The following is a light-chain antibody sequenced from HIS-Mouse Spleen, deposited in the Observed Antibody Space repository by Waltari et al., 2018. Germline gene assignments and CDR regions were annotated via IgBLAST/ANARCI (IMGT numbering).Light chain of an antibody. CDR2: AAS. V-gene: IGKV1-9*01. J-gene: IGKJ1*01. CDR1: QGISSY. Sequence: DIKLTQSPSFLSASVGDRVNITCRASQGISSYLAWYQQKPGKAPKLLIYAASTLQSGVPSRFSGSGSGTAFTLTISSLQPEDFATYYCQQLNSYPPTFGQGTKVEIK. CDR3: QQLNSYPPT.